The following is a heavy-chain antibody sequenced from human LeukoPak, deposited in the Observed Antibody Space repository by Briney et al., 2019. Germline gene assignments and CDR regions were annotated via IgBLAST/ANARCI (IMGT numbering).Heavy chain of an antibody. D-gene: IGHD6-6*01. CDR1: GYTFTGYY. V-gene: IGHV1-69*13. J-gene: IGHJ4*02. CDR2: IIPIFGTA. CDR3: ARSRDASGSSSPFDY. Sequence: ASVKVSCKASGYTFTGYYMHWVRQAPGQGLEWMGGIIPIFGTANYAQKFQGRVTITADESTSTAYMELSSLRSEDTAVYYCARSRDASGSSSPFDYWGQGTLVTVSS.